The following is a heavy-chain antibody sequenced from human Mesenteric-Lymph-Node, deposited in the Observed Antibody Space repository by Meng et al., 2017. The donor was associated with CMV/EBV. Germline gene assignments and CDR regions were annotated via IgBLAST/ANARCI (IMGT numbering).Heavy chain of an antibody. J-gene: IGHJ3*02. CDR1: GFTFSAYA. D-gene: IGHD7-27*01. V-gene: IGHV3-30-3*01. CDR3: ARFNWGARAFDI. CDR2: VSYDGSNK. Sequence: GGSLRLSCTASGFTFSAYAMSWVRQAPGKGLEWLAVVSYDGSNKYYADSVKGRFTISRDNSNNTLYLRMSSLRAEDTAVYYCARFNWGARAFDIWGQGTMVTVSS.